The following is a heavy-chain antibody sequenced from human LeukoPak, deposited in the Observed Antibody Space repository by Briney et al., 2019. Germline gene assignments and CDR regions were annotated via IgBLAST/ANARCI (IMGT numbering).Heavy chain of an antibody. CDR2: VYNSGST. V-gene: IGHV4-39*07. Sequence: SETLSLTCTVSGFSITSGSFYWAWIRQPPGKGLEYIGSVYNSGSTNYNPSLKSRVTISVDTSKNQFSLKLSSVTAADTAVYYCARAAIRADAFDIWGQGTMVTVSS. CDR3: ARAAIRADAFDI. D-gene: IGHD2-2*01. CDR1: GFSITSGSFY. J-gene: IGHJ3*02.